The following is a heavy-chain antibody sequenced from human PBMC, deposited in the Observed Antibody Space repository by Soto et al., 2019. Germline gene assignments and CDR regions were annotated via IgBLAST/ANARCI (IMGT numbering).Heavy chain of an antibody. CDR3: ARCYGSGDHYYYYMDV. V-gene: IGHV4-39*01. CDR2: FYYSGST. J-gene: IGHJ6*03. D-gene: IGHD3-10*01. CDR1: GGSISSSSSY. Sequence: QLQLQESGPGLVKPSETLSLTCTVSGGSISSSSSYWGWIRQPPGKGLEWIGSFYYSGSTNYNPSLKSRVTISVDRSKNQFSLKLSSVTAADTAVYYCARCYGSGDHYYYYMDVWGKGTTVTVSS.